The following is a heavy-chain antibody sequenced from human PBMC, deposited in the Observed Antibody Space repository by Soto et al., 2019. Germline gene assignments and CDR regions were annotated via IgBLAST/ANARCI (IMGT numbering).Heavy chain of an antibody. CDR3: AAVVRYYDSSGYYYYGMDV. Sequence: AASVKVSCKASGFTFTSSAVQWVRQARGQRLEWIGWIVVGSGNTNYAQKFQERVTITRDMSTSTAYMELSSLRSEDTAVYYCAAVVRYYDSSGYYYYGMDVWGQGTTVTVSS. CDR1: GFTFTSSA. J-gene: IGHJ6*02. V-gene: IGHV1-58*01. D-gene: IGHD3-22*01. CDR2: IVVGSGNT.